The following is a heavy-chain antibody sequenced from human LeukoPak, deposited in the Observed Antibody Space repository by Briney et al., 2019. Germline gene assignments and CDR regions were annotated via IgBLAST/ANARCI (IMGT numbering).Heavy chain of an antibody. V-gene: IGHV3-30*18. CDR1: GFTFSSYG. J-gene: IGHJ5*02. CDR3: AKGGYSGYDHWFDP. CDR2: ISYDGSNK. Sequence: GGSLRLSCAASGFTFSSYGMHWVRQAPGKGLEWVAVISYDGSNKYYADSVKGRFTISRDNSKNTLYLQMNSLRAEDTAVYYCAKGGYSGYDHWFDPWGQGTLVTVPS. D-gene: IGHD5-12*01.